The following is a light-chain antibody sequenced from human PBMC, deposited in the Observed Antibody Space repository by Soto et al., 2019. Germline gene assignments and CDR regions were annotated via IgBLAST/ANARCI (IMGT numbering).Light chain of an antibody. CDR3: QQYNNWPPWT. V-gene: IGKV3-15*01. J-gene: IGKJ1*01. Sequence: ILMTQSPATLSVSPGERATLSCWASQGVRSNLAWYQQKPGQAPRLLIYDASSRATGIPARFRGSGSGTEFTLTISSLHSEDFAVYYCQQYNNWPPWTFGQGTNVDIK. CDR2: DAS. CDR1: QGVRSN.